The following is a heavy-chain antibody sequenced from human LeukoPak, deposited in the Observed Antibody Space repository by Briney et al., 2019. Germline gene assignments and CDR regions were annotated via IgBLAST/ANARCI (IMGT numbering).Heavy chain of an antibody. CDR2: IYYSGSS. Sequence: SETLSLTCTVSGGSISSSSYYWGWIRQPPGKGLEWIGSIYYSGSSYYNPSLESRVTISVDTSKNHLSLKLSSVTAADTAVYYCARGEGWYGSEYFQHWGQGTLVAVSS. J-gene: IGHJ1*01. CDR3: ARGEGWYGSEYFQH. V-gene: IGHV4-39*02. D-gene: IGHD3-10*01. CDR1: GGSISSSSYY.